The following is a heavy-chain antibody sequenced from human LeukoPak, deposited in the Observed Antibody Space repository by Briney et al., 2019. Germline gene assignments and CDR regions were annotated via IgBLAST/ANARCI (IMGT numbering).Heavy chain of an antibody. D-gene: IGHD1-26*01. CDR3: ARGGGYYAIDY. CDR1: GFTFNIYW. CDR2: LYSDDTT. J-gene: IGHJ4*02. V-gene: IGHV3-53*01. Sequence: GGSLRLSCAASGFTFNIYWMSWVRQAPGKGLEWVSVLYSDDTTYYADSVKGRFTISRDNSKNTLYLQMNNLRAEDTAVYYCARGGGYYAIDYRGQGTLVTVSS.